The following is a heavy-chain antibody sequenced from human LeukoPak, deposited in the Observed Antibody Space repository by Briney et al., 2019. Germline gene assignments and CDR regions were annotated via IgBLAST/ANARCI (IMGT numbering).Heavy chain of an antibody. CDR2: INPNSGGT. CDR1: GYTFTSYY. Sequence: ASVKVSCKASGYTFTSYYMHWVRQAPGQGLEWMGWINPNSGGTNYAQKFQGRVTMTRDTSISTAYMELSRLRSDDTAVYYCARLPKYYYDSSGTFDYWGQGTLVTVSS. CDR3: ARLPKYYYDSSGTFDY. D-gene: IGHD3-22*01. V-gene: IGHV1-2*02. J-gene: IGHJ4*02.